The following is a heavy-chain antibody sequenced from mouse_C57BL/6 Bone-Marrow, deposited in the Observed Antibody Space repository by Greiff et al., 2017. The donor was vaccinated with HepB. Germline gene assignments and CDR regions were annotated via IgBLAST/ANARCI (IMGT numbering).Heavy chain of an antibody. CDR1: GYTFTSYG. Sequence: QVQLQQSGAELARPGASVKLSCKASGYTFTSYGISWVKQRTGQGLEWIGEIYPRSGNTYYNEKFKGKATLTADKSSSTAYMERRSLTSEDSAVYFCAIDVYFSMDYWGQGTSVTVSS. CDR2: IYPRSGNT. D-gene: IGHD2-3*01. J-gene: IGHJ4*01. V-gene: IGHV1-81*01. CDR3: AIDVYFSMDY.